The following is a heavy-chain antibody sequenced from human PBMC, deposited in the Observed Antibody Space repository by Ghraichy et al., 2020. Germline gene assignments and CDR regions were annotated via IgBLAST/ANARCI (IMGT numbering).Heavy chain of an antibody. J-gene: IGHJ6*03. CDR3: AREVPAADHYYYYYMDV. CDR1: GGSISSYY. Sequence: SETLSLTCTVSGGSISSYYWSWIRQPAGKGLEWIGRIYTSGSTNYNPSLKSRVTMSVDTSKNQFSLKLSSVTAADTAVYYCAREVPAADHYYYYYMDVWGKGTTVTVSS. CDR2: IYTSGST. V-gene: IGHV4-4*07. D-gene: IGHD2-2*01.